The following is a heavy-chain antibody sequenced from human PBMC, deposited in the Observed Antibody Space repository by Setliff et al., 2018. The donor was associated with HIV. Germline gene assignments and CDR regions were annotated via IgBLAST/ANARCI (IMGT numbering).Heavy chain of an antibody. J-gene: IGHJ4*01. V-gene: IGHV4-34*01. D-gene: IGHD3-9*01. CDR1: DGSFSDYH. Sequence: SETLSLTCAVYDGSFSDYHWTWIRQTPGKGLEWIGEICHTGSTNYNPSLKSRVTISVDTSKNQFSLRLTSVTAADTAVYYCARGRHYYDILTGYYKEVEYFHYWGQGTVVTVSS. CDR3: ARGRHYYDILTGYYKEVEYFHY. CDR2: ICHTGST.